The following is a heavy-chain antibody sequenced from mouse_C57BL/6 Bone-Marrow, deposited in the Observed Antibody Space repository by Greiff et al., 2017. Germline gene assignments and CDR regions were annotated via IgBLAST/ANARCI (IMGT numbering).Heavy chain of an antibody. D-gene: IGHD2-3*01. V-gene: IGHV6-3*01. CDR1: GFTFSNYW. CDR2: IRLKSDNYAT. CDR3: TADDGYYMAY. J-gene: IGHJ3*01. Sequence: EVKLLESGGGLVQPGGSMKLSCVASGFTFSNYWMNWVRQSPEKGLEWVAQIRLKSDNYATHYAESVKGRFTISRDDSKSSVYLQMNNLRAEDTGIYYCTADDGYYMAYWGQGTLVTVSA.